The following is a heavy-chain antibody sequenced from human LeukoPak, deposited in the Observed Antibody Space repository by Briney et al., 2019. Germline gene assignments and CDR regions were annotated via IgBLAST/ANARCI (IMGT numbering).Heavy chain of an antibody. V-gene: IGHV1-2*02. CDR1: GYTFTGYY. CDR2: INPNSGGT. D-gene: IGHD3-10*01. Sequence: GASVKVSCKASGYTFTGYYMHWVRQAPGQGLEWMGWINPNSGGTNYAQKFQGRVTMTRDTSISTAYMELSRLRSDDTAVYYCARGTMVRGVIIPSVYYYMDVWGKGTTVTVSS. J-gene: IGHJ6*03. CDR3: ARGTMVRGVIIPSVYYYMDV.